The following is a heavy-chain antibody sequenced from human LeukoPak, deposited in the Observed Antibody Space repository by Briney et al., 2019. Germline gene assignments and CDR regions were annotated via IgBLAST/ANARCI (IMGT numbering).Heavy chain of an antibody. CDR1: GFTFSSYN. CDR3: AREKWGSFDY. Sequence: KPGGSLRLSCAGSGFTFSSYNMNWVRQAPGKGLEWVSYISSSSRTTYYADSVKGRFTISRDNAKNSLYLQMNSLRDEDTAVYYGAREKWGSFDYWGQGTLVTVSS. V-gene: IGHV3-48*02. J-gene: IGHJ4*02. D-gene: IGHD1-26*01. CDR2: ISSSSRTT.